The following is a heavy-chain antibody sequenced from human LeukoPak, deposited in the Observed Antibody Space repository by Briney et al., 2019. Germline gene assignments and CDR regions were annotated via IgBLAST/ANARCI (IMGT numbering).Heavy chain of an antibody. Sequence: GASVKVSFQASGYTLTDYYMLCVRQATGQGLEWVGWINPNSGGTNYAQKFQGRVTMTRDTSISSAYMELSRVRSDDTAVYYCARERDLTGTNDCLFDPWGQGTLVTVSS. V-gene: IGHV1-2*02. J-gene: IGHJ5*02. CDR1: GYTLTDYY. CDR2: INPNSGGT. CDR3: ARERDLTGTNDCLFDP. D-gene: IGHD1/OR15-1a*01.